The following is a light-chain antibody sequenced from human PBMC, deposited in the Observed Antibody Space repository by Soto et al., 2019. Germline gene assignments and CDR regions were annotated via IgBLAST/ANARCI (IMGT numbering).Light chain of an antibody. CDR3: QQYGISPTWT. Sequence: EIVLTQSPATLSLSPGERATLSCRASQTVTGDYLAWYRQKPGQAPWLLIYGAFNRAAGVPDRFSGSGSGTDFTLTISSLEPEDFAVYYCQQYGISPTWTVGQGTKVDIK. J-gene: IGKJ1*01. CDR2: GAF. V-gene: IGKV3-20*01. CDR1: QTVTGDY.